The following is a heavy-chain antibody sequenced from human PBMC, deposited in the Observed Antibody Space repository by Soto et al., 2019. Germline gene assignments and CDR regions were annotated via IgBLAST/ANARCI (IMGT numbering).Heavy chain of an antibody. CDR3: ARIPRYSFPTSDGLDS. Sequence: ASVKVSCKASGGTFYTYTFSWVRQAPGQGLEWMGSITPIYPTTNYAERFQGRLTITADGSTHTAYMDLTSLTSEDTAVYYCARIPRYSFPTSDGLDSWGQGTLVTVSS. CDR1: GGTFYTYT. J-gene: IGHJ4*02. D-gene: IGHD5-18*01. CDR2: ITPIYPTT. V-gene: IGHV1-69*13.